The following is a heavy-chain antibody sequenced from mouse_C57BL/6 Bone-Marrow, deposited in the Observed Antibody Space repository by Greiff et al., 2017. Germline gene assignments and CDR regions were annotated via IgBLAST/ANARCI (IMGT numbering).Heavy chain of an antibody. D-gene: IGHD2-3*01. Sequence: VQLKGSGGDLVKPGGFLKLSCAASGFTFGSYGMSWVRQTPDKRLEWVATISSGGSYTYYPDSVKGRFPISRDNAKNTLYLQMSSLKSEDTAMYYCARQGSYDGYYGYWGQGTTLTVSS. V-gene: IGHV5-6*01. J-gene: IGHJ2*01. CDR1: GFTFGSYG. CDR3: ARQGSYDGYYGY. CDR2: ISSGGSYT.